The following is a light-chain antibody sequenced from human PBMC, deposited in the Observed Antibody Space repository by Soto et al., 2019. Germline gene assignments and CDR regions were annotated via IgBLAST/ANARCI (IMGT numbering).Light chain of an antibody. V-gene: IGKV1-5*03. J-gene: IGKJ2*01. CDR1: QSISSW. CDR2: KAS. Sequence: DIQMTQSPSTLSASVGDRVTITCRASQSISSWLAWYQQNPGKAPKVLIYKASSLESGVPSRFSGSGSVTEFTLTISSLQPDDFATYYCQQYNSYPYTFGQGTKLEIK. CDR3: QQYNSYPYT.